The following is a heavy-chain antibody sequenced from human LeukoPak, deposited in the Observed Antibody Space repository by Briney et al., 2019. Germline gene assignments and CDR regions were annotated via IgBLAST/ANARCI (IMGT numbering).Heavy chain of an antibody. V-gene: IGHV1-69*04. D-gene: IGHD4-17*01. CDR3: ARARMTTVTPYYFDY. Sequence: VASVKASCKASGGTFSSYAISWVRQAPGQGLEWMGRIIPILGIANYAQKFQGRVTITADKSTSTAYMELSSLRSEDTAVYYCARARMTTVTPYYFDYWGQGTLVTVSS. J-gene: IGHJ4*02. CDR1: GGTFSSYA. CDR2: IIPILGIA.